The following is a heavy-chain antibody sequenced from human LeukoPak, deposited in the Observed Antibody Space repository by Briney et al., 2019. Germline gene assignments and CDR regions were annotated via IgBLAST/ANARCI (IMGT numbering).Heavy chain of an antibody. Sequence: ASVTVSCKASGYTFTGYYMHWVRQAPGQGLEWMGWINPNSGGTNYAQKFQGRVTMTRDTSISTAYMELSRLRSDDTAVYYCICERGGSGWKTNFDYWGQGTLVTVSS. CDR3: ICERGGSGWKTNFDY. CDR1: GYTFTGYY. J-gene: IGHJ4*02. CDR2: INPNSGGT. V-gene: IGHV1-2*02. D-gene: IGHD6-19*01.